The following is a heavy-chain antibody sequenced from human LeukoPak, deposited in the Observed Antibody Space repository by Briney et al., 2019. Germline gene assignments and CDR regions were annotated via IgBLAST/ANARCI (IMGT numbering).Heavy chain of an antibody. CDR1: GFSFSTYN. CDR2: ITTSSTYI. V-gene: IGHV3-21*01. CDR3: ARKINYYDSRGYYLDI. Sequence: GESLRLSCAASGFSFSTYNMNWVRQAPGKGLEWVSSITTSSTYIYYADSVKGRFTISRDNAKNSLYLQMNSLRAEDTGVYYCARKINYYDSRGYYLDIWGQGTMVTVSS. D-gene: IGHD3-22*01. J-gene: IGHJ3*02.